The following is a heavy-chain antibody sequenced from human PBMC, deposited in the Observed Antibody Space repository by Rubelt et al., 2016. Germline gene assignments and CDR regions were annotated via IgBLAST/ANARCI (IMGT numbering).Heavy chain of an antibody. V-gene: IGHV3-30*18. CDR1: GFTFSSYG. D-gene: IGHD6-19*01. Sequence: GFTFSSYGMHWVRQAPGKGLEWVAVISYDGSNKYYADSVKGRFTISRDNSKNTLYLQMNSLRAEDTAVYYCAKEIIGFYSSGWYDLSSPVDYWGQGTLVTVSS. CDR2: ISYDGSNK. CDR3: AKEIIGFYSSGWYDLSSPVDY. J-gene: IGHJ4*02.